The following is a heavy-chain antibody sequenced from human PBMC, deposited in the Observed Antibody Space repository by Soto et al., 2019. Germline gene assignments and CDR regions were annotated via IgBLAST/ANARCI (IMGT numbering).Heavy chain of an antibody. D-gene: IGHD3-22*01. V-gene: IGHV3-30*18. CDR3: AKAIENYSTGYYKPFYYFGVDV. CDR2: ISYDGSKK. J-gene: IGHJ6*02. Sequence: GSLRLSCAASGFTFGSYGMHWVRQAPGKGLEWVAGISYDGSKKSYGESVKGRFTISSDNSKNTLYLQMNSLRVEDTAVYYCAKAIENYSTGYYKPFYYFGVDVGGQGTTFTSP. CDR1: GFTFGSYG.